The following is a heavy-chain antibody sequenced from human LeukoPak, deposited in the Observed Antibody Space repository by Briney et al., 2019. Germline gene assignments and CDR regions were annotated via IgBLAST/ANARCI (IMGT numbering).Heavy chain of an antibody. Sequence: KSGGSLRLSCAASGFTFSSYAMSWVRQAPGKGLEWVSAISGSGGSTYYADSVKGRFTISRDNSKNTLYLQMNSLRAEDTAVYYCAKGPRSSGWNEDYWGQGTLVTVSS. D-gene: IGHD6-19*01. CDR1: GFTFSSYA. J-gene: IGHJ4*02. CDR2: ISGSGGST. CDR3: AKGPRSSGWNEDY. V-gene: IGHV3-23*01.